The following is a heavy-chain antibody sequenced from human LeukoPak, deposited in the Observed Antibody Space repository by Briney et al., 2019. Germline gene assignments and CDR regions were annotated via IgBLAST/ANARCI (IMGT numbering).Heavy chain of an antibody. CDR1: GGSVSNYY. D-gene: IGHD3-16*01. Sequence: PLETLCLTCTVSGGSVSNYYWSWFRQPPGKGLEWIGYIYYSGSTNYNPSLRSRVTISVDTPNDHFSLKLSSVTAADTAVYYCARGGWSLDLWGRGTLVTVSS. CDR3: ARGGWSLDL. J-gene: IGHJ2*01. CDR2: IYYSGST. V-gene: IGHV4-59*02.